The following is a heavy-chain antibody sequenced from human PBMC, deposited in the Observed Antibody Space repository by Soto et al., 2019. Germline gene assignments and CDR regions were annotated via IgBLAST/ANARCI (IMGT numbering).Heavy chain of an antibody. V-gene: IGHV3-23*01. Sequence: GGSLRLSCAASGFTFSNYGMSWVRQAPGKGLEWVSALPEIGTNTYYADSVKGRFTISRDNAKNTLYLQINSLRAGDTAVYYCARVVSIGWFDPWGQGTLVTVSS. CDR2: LPEIGTNT. CDR3: ARVVSIGWFDP. CDR1: GFTFSNYG. J-gene: IGHJ5*02.